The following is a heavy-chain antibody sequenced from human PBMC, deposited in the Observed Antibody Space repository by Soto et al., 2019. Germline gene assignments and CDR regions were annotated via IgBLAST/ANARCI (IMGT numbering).Heavy chain of an antibody. J-gene: IGHJ6*02. CDR3: ARVPLQYYYDSSGYSPRYGMDV. V-gene: IGHV1-46*01. CDR1: GYTFTSYY. CDR2: INPSGGST. D-gene: IGHD3-22*01. Sequence: ASVKVSCKASGYTFTSYYMHWVRQAPGQGLEWMGIINPSGGSTSYAQKFQGRVTMNRDTSTSTVYMELSSLRSEDTAVYYCARVPLQYYYDSSGYSPRYGMDVWGQGTTVTVSS.